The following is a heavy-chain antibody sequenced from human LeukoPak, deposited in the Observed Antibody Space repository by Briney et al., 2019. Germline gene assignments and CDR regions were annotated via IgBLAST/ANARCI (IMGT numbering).Heavy chain of an antibody. Sequence: GGSLRLSCAASGFTFSDYYMSWIRQAPGKGLESVAYISSSSSYTNYADSVKGRFTISRDNAKNSLYLQMTSLRAEDTAVYYCARDAREKKQLVPGYYYYGMDVWGQGTTVTVSS. D-gene: IGHD6-13*01. CDR2: ISSSSSYT. CDR3: ARDAREKKQLVPGYYYYGMDV. CDR1: GFTFSDYY. J-gene: IGHJ6*02. V-gene: IGHV3-11*06.